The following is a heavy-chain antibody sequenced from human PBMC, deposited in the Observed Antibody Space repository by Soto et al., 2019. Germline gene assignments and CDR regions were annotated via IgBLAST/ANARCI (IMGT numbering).Heavy chain of an antibody. D-gene: IGHD6-13*01. CDR3: TTDSSSRWSAVADHNQGVYYYGMDV. CDR2: IKSKTDGGTT. V-gene: IGHV3-15*07. J-gene: IGHJ6*02. CDR1: GFTFSNAW. Sequence: GGSLRLSCAASGFTFSNAWMNWVRQAPGKGLEWVGRIKSKTDGGTTDYAAPVKGRFTISRDDSKNTLYLQMNSLKTEDTAVYYCTTDSSSRWSAVADHNQGVYYYGMDVWGQGTTVTVSS.